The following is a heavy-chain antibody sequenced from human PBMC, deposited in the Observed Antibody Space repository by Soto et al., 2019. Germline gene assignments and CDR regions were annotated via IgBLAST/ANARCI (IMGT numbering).Heavy chain of an antibody. CDR3: ARHHDS. V-gene: IGHV4-39*01. CDR1: GDSISSSNYF. CDR2: IFYSGST. J-gene: IGHJ4*02. Sequence: SETLSLTCTVSGDSISSSNYFWGWIRQPPGKGMEWIGTIFYSGSTYYNPSLKSRVTISVDTSKNQFSLNLSSVTAADTAVYYCARHHDSWGQGTLVTVSS.